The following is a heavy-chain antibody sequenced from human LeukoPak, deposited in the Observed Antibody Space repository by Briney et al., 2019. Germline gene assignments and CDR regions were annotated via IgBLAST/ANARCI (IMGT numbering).Heavy chain of an antibody. CDR1: GGSISSGGYY. D-gene: IGHD3-9*01. J-gene: IGHJ4*02. V-gene: IGHV4-39*07. Sequence: PSQTLSLTCTVSGGSISSGGYYWGWIRQPPGKGLEWIGNIYYSGSTYYNSSLESRVTISVDTSKNHFSLKLSSVTAADTAVYYCARATGWGILTGYYRTFDHWGQGTLVTVSS. CDR3: ARATGWGILTGYYRTFDH. CDR2: IYYSGST.